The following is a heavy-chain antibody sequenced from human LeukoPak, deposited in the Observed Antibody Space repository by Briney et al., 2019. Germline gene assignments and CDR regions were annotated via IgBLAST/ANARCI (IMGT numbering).Heavy chain of an antibody. J-gene: IGHJ6*03. CDR2: IYTSGST. D-gene: IGHD3-10*01. CDR1: GGSISSYY. CDR3: SRDVRSKTYYYRDV. V-gene: IGHV4-4*07. Sequence: SEPLSLTCIVSGGSISSYYWRWIRQPAGKGLEWIGRIYTSGSTNYNPSLKKRASISLNTSNNQFSLQLRSVTDADTAGYYFSRDVRSKTYYYRDVWAKGTTVSIFS.